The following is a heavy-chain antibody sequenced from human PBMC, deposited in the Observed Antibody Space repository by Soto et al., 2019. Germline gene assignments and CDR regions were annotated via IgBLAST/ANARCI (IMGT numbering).Heavy chain of an antibody. V-gene: IGHV5-51*01. Sequence: PGESLKISCKGSGYSFTSYWIGWVRQMPGKGLEWMGIIYPGDSDTRYSPSFQGQVTISADKSISTAYLQWSSLKASDTAMYYCARIIPPYSNFLTDSTYYYYGMAVWAKGTTAPASS. J-gene: IGHJ6*04. D-gene: IGHD3-9*01. CDR1: GYSFTSYW. CDR3: ARIIPPYSNFLTDSTYYYYGMAV. CDR2: IYPGDSDT.